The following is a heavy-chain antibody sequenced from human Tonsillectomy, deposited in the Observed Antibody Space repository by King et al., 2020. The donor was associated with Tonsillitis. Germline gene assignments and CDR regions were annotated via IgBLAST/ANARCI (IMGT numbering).Heavy chain of an antibody. D-gene: IGHD6-6*01. CDR2: IHYSWST. Sequence: QLQESGPGLVKPSETLSLTCTFSCGSISSSSYYWGWIRQPPGKGLEWSGGIHYSWSTYSNPSLKSRVTLSVDTSKNQFSLTLSSVTAADTAVYYCARHPSLSIAARLDYWGQGTLVTVSS. CDR3: ARHPSLSIAARLDY. CDR1: CGSISSSSYY. V-gene: IGHV4-39*01. J-gene: IGHJ4*02.